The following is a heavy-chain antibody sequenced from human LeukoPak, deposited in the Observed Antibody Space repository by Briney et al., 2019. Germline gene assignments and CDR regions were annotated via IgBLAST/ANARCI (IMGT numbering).Heavy chain of an antibody. V-gene: IGHV1-46*01. CDR1: GYTFTGYY. J-gene: IGHJ4*02. CDR2: INPSGGST. Sequence: ASVKVSCKASGYTFTGYYMHWVRQAPGQGLEWMGIINPSGGSTSYAQKFQGRVTTTRDTSTSTVYMELSSLRSEDTAVYYCARASQGVVVVAAFDYWGQGTLVTVSS. CDR3: ARASQGVVVVAAFDY. D-gene: IGHD2-15*01.